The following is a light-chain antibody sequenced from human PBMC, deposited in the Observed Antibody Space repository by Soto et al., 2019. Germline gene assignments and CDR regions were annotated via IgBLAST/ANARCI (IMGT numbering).Light chain of an antibody. V-gene: IGKV3-20*01. CDR2: GAS. Sequence: EIVLTQSPGTLSLSPGERATLSCRASQSGFSFYLAWFQQKPGQAPRLLIYGASTRATGIPDRFSDSGSGTDFTLTISRLEPEDFAVYYCHQYGSSPWTLGQGTKVEIK. CDR1: QSGFSFY. CDR3: HQYGSSPWT. J-gene: IGKJ1*01.